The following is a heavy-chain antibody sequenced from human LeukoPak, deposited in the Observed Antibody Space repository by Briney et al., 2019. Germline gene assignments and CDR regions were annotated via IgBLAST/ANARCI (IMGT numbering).Heavy chain of an antibody. Sequence: SETLSLTCAVYGGSFSGYYWSWIRQPPGKGLEWIGEINHSGSTNYNPSLKSRVTISVDTSKNQFSLKLSSVTAADTAVYYCARVYSYDYGGKGAFDIWGQGTMVTVSS. CDR3: ARVYSYDYGGKGAFDI. D-gene: IGHD4-17*01. CDR1: GGSFSGYY. CDR2: INHSGST. V-gene: IGHV4-34*01. J-gene: IGHJ3*02.